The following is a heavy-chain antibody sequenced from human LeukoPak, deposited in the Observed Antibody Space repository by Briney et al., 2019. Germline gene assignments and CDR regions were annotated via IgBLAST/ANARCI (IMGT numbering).Heavy chain of an antibody. J-gene: IGHJ4*02. CDR3: ARDQRTHSSGWYVMYY. D-gene: IGHD6-19*01. V-gene: IGHV1-18*01. CDR2: ISAYNGNT. Sequence: GASVKVSCKASGYTFTSYGISWVRQAPGQGLEWMGWISAYNGNTNYAQKLQGRVTMTTDTSTSTAYMELRSLRSDDTAVYYCARDQRTHSSGWYVMYYWGQGTLVTVSS. CDR1: GYTFTSYG.